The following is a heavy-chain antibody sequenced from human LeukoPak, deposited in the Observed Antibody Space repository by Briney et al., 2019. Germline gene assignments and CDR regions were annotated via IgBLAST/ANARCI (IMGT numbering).Heavy chain of an antibody. V-gene: IGHV3-23*01. CDR2: ISSSGGST. CDR3: AKDGSNYYGSGTTGRYYYYMDV. Sequence: GGTLRLSCAASGFTFSDYDMSWVRQAPGKGLEWVSVISSSGGSTYYADSVKGRFTISRDNSKNTLYLQMNSLRAEDTAVYYCAKDGSNYYGSGTTGRYYYYMDVWGKGTTVTVSS. CDR1: GFTFSDYD. D-gene: IGHD3-10*01. J-gene: IGHJ6*03.